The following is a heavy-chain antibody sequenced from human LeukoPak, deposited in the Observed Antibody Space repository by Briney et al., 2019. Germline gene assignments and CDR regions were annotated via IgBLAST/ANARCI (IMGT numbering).Heavy chain of an antibody. Sequence: GGSLRLSCAASGFTFSSYGMSWVRQAPGKGLEWVSYISSSGSTIYYADSVKGRFTISRDNSKHTLYLQMNNLRADDTGVYYALGTSNSFDYWGQGTLVTVSS. J-gene: IGHJ4*02. V-gene: IGHV3-48*01. D-gene: IGHD1-7*01. CDR2: ISSSGSTI. CDR1: GFTFSSYG. CDR3: LGTSNSFDY.